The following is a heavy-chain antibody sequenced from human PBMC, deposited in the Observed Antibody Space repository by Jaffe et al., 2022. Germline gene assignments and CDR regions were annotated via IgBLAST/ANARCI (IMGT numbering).Heavy chain of an antibody. CDR1: GFTFDDYA. J-gene: IGHJ4*02. CDR3: AKDISPGRGSGAYFDC. Sequence: EVQLVQSGGGLVQPGRSLRLSCAASGFTFDDYAMHWVRQAPGKGLEWVSGINWNSGSTGYTASVQGRFIISRDNAKNSLYLQMNSLRPEDTALYYCAKDISPGRGSGAYFDCWGQGTLVTVSS. CDR2: INWNSGST. V-gene: IGHV3-9*01. D-gene: IGHD6-25*01.